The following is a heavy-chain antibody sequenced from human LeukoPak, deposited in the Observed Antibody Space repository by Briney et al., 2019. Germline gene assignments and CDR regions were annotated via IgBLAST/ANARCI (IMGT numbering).Heavy chain of an antibody. Sequence: GGSLRLSCAASGFTFSSYGMHWVRQAPGKGLEWVAVISYDGSNKYYADSVKGRFTISRDNSKNTLYLQMNSLRAEDTAVYYCAKDVVVVALSSVDYWGQGTPVTVSS. J-gene: IGHJ4*02. CDR3: AKDVVVVALSSVDY. CDR2: ISYDGSNK. D-gene: IGHD2-15*01. V-gene: IGHV3-30*18. CDR1: GFTFSSYG.